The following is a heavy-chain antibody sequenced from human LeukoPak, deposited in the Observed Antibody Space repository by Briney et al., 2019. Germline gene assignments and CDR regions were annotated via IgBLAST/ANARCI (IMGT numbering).Heavy chain of an antibody. J-gene: IGHJ4*02. CDR3: ARNSKDNYDFWSGYRTPPDY. D-gene: IGHD3-3*01. V-gene: IGHV3-53*01. CDR1: GFTVSSNY. Sequence: GGSLRLSCAASGFTVSSNYMSWVRQAPGKGLEWVSVIYSGGSTYYADSVKGRFTISRDNAKNSLYLQMNSLRAEDTAVYYCARNSKDNYDFWSGYRTPPDYWGQGTLVTVSS. CDR2: IYSGGST.